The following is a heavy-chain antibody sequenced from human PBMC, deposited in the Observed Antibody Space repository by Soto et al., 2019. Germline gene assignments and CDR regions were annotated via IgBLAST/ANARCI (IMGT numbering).Heavy chain of an antibody. Sequence: QVQLVQSGAEVKKSGASVKVSCKASGYTFTRYGISWVRQAPGQGLEWMGWIGAHKGNTNYTQKYQGRITFTTDTSTNTAYMEMRSLTSDDTAVYYCARDRRNYYDSSGYVRYWGQGTLVTVSS. J-gene: IGHJ4*02. D-gene: IGHD3-22*01. CDR2: IGAHKGNT. CDR1: GYTFTRYG. V-gene: IGHV1-18*01. CDR3: ARDRRNYYDSSGYVRY.